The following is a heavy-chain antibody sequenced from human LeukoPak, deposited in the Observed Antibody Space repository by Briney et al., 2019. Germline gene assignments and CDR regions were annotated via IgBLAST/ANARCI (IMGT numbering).Heavy chain of an antibody. CDR3: ARAMYYDFWSGYYKDLIWFDP. V-gene: IGHV4-59*01. Sequence: SETLSLTCTVSGSISSYYWSWIRQPPGKGLEWIGYIYYSGSTNYNPSLKSRVTISADTSKNQFCLKLSSVTAADTAVYYCARAMYYDFWSGYYKDLIWFDPWGQGTLVTVSS. CDR1: GSISSYY. J-gene: IGHJ5*02. CDR2: IYYSGST. D-gene: IGHD3-3*01.